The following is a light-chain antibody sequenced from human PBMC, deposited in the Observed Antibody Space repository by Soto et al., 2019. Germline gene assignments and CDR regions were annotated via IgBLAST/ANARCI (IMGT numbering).Light chain of an antibody. J-gene: IGLJ2*01. V-gene: IGLV2-23*01. CDR3: CSYAGSSSGV. CDR2: EGS. CDR1: SRDVGSYNL. Sequence: QSVLTQPASVSGSTGQAITISCTGTSRDVGSYNLVSWYQQHPGKAPKLMIYEGSKRPSGVSNRFSGSKSGNTASLTISGLQAEDEADYYCCSYAGSSSGVFGGGTQLTVL.